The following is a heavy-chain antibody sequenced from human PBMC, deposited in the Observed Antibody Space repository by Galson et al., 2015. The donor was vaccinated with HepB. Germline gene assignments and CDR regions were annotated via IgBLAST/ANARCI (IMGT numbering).Heavy chain of an antibody. J-gene: IGHJ4*02. D-gene: IGHD4/OR15-4a*01. CDR1: GFTFSTYW. CDR3: AKYILDDYSPFDY. V-gene: IGHV3-7*03. CDR2: INEDGSEQ. Sequence: SLRLSCAASGFTFSTYWMTWVRQAPGKGLVWVANINEDGSEQYHVDSVRGRFTISRDNAKKSLFLQMNSLRAEDTAVYYCAKYILDDYSPFDYWGLGTLVTVSS.